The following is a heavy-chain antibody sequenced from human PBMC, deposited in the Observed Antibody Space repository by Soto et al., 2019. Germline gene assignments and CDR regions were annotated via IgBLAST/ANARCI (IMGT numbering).Heavy chain of an antibody. V-gene: IGHV4-31*03. CDR1: GDSISSGGYY. J-gene: IGHJ4*02. Sequence: PSETLALTCTVYGDSISSGGYYFCWIRQHPGKGLEWIAHIYYSGSTYYNPSLKSRVTISVDTSKNQFSLKLSSVTEADTAVYYCARPQHLDGDNDYWGQ. D-gene: IGHD3-3*01. CDR3: ARPQHLDGDNDY. CDR2: IYYSGST.